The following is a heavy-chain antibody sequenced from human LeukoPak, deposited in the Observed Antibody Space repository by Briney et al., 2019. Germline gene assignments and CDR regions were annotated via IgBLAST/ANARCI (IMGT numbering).Heavy chain of an antibody. CDR1: GGSISSGGYS. CDR2: IYYSGST. Sequence: SSETLSLTCTVSGGSISSGGYSWSWIRQHPGKGLEWIGYIYYSGSTNYNPSLKSRVTISVDTSKNQFSLKLSSVTAADTAVYYCARRPDYYYGMDVWGQGTTVTVSS. V-gene: IGHV4-61*08. J-gene: IGHJ6*02. CDR3: ARRPDYYYGMDV.